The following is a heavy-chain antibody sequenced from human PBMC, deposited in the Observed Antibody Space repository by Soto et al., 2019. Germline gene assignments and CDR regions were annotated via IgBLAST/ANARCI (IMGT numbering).Heavy chain of an antibody. CDR1: GGHFDRFA. CDR2: IIPFLSAT. V-gene: IGHV1-69*01. CDR3: ARGEDDYGDFGSMDV. J-gene: IGHJ6*02. Sequence: QVQLVQSGAEVKKPGSSVKVSCRASGGHFDRFALSWLRQAHGQGLEWMGGIIPFLSATTYAHKFQGRVTITADESANTLYLELRSLTSDDTAVSYCARGEDDYGDFGSMDVWGQGTSVTVSS. D-gene: IGHD4-17*01.